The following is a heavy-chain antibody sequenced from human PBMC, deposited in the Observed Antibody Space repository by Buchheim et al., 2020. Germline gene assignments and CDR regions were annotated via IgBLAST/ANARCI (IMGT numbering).Heavy chain of an antibody. CDR1: GYTFTSYY. D-gene: IGHD2-2*01. CDR2: INPSGGRT. CDR3: ARVRSGYCSSTSCYGVFYYGMDV. J-gene: IGHJ6*02. Sequence: QVQLVQSGAEVKKPGASVKVSCKASGYTFTSYYMHWVRQAPGQGLEWMGIINPSGGRTSDAQKFQGRVTMTRDTSTSTVSMELSSLRSEDTAVYYCARVRSGYCSSTSCYGVFYYGMDVWGQGTT. V-gene: IGHV1-46*03.